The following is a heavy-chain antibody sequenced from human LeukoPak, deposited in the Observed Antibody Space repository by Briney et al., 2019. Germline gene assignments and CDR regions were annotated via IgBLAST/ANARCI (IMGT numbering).Heavy chain of an antibody. D-gene: IGHD3-16*01. J-gene: IGHJ1*01. CDR3: AKDISGGSVYSQPLKS. V-gene: IGHV3-33*06. CDR2: IWYDGSNK. CDR1: GFTFSSYA. Sequence: GRSLRLSCAASAASGFTFSSYAMHWVRQAPGKGLEWVAVIWYDGSNKSYGDSVKGRFTISRDNSKNTVYLQMNSLRAEDTAVYYCAKDISGGSVYSQPLKSGGQGTLVTVSP.